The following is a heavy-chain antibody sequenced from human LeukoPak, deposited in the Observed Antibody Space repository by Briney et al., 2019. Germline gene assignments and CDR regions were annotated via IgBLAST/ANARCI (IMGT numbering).Heavy chain of an antibody. V-gene: IGHV4-39*01. CDR2: IYYSGTT. Sequence: SETLSLTCKVSGGSISSSSYYWGWIRQSPGKGLEWIGSIYYSGTTYYNPSLKTRVTIFVDTSKNQFSLKLSSVTAADTAVYYCARLVGAAADPFDYWGQGTLVTVSS. CDR1: GGSISSSSYY. D-gene: IGHD1-26*01. CDR3: ARLVGAAADPFDY. J-gene: IGHJ4*02.